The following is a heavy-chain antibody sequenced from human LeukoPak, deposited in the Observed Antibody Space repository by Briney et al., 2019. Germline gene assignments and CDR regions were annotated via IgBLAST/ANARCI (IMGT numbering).Heavy chain of an antibody. CDR3: ARDLRYGSGSPYYFDY. V-gene: IGHV3-48*02. J-gene: IGHJ4*02. Sequence: GGSLRLSCAASGFTFSSYSMNWVRQAPGKGLEWVSYISSSSSTIYYADSVKGRFTISRDNAKNSLYLQMDSLRDEDTAVYYCARDLRYGSGSPYYFDYWGQGTLVTVSS. CDR1: GFTFSSYS. CDR2: ISSSSSTI. D-gene: IGHD3-10*01.